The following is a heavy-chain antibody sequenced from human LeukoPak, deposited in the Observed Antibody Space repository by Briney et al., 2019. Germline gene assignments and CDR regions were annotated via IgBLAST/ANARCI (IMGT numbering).Heavy chain of an antibody. Sequence: PSQTLSLTCTVSGDSISSGDFYWSWVRQPPGKGLEWIAYVNHSGSAFYSRSLKRRVTISVDSSKNQFSLRLTSVTAADTAVYFCARDRAVDAGGIDFWGQGTLVTVSP. V-gene: IGHV4-30-4*01. CDR3: ARDRAVDAGGIDF. CDR1: GDSISSGDFY. D-gene: IGHD5-18*01. CDR2: VNHSGSA. J-gene: IGHJ4*02.